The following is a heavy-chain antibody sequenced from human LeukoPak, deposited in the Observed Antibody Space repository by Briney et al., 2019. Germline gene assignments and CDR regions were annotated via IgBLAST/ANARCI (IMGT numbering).Heavy chain of an antibody. CDR2: IYSGGST. Sequence: GSLRLSCAASGFTVSSNYMSWVRQAPGKGLEWVSVIYSGGSTYYADPVKGRFTISRDNSKNTLYLQMNSLRAEDTAVYYCARAGWWLRLGGGYYFDYWGQGTLVTVSS. CDR3: ARAGWWLRLGGGYYFDY. D-gene: IGHD5-12*01. J-gene: IGHJ4*02. V-gene: IGHV3-53*01. CDR1: GFTVSSNY.